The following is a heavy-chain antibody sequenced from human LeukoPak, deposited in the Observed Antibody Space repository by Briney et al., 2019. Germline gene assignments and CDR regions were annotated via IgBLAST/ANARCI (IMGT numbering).Heavy chain of an antibody. Sequence: SETLSLTCSVSGGSISSYYWSWIRQSPENGLEWIGYIYNSGSTNYNPSLKSRVTISVDTSKNQFSLKLSSVTAADTAVYYCARAAGKRILYLLDYWGQGTLVTVSS. CDR2: IYNSGST. CDR1: GGSISSYY. V-gene: IGHV4-59*01. CDR3: ARAAGKRILYLLDY. J-gene: IGHJ4*02. D-gene: IGHD2-15*01.